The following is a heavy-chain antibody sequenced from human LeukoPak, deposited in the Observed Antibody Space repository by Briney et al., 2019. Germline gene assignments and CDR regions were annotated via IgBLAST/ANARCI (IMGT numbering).Heavy chain of an antibody. CDR2: ISSSSRYI. D-gene: IGHD5-18*01. CDR1: GFTFSTYS. Sequence: GGSLRLSYAASGFTFSTYSMNWVRQAPGKGLEWVSSISSSSRYIYSADSVKGRFTISRDNAKNSLYLQMNSLRVEDTAVYYCAGKNEYSYGSALDYWGQGTLVTVSS. V-gene: IGHV3-21*01. J-gene: IGHJ4*02. CDR3: AGKNEYSYGSALDY.